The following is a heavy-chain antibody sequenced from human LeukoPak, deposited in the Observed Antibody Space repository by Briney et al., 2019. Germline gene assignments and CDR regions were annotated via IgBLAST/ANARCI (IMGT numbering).Heavy chain of an antibody. D-gene: IGHD3-22*01. V-gene: IGHV1-69*05. J-gene: IGHJ4*02. CDR2: IIPIFGTA. CDR3: ARDLYYYDSSGYPSPFDY. Sequence: SVKVSCKASGGTFSSYAISWVRQAPGQGLEWMGRIIPIFGTANYAQKFQGRVTITTDESTSTVYMELSSLRSEDTAVYYCARDLYYYDSSGYPSPFDYWGQGTLVTVSS. CDR1: GGTFSSYA.